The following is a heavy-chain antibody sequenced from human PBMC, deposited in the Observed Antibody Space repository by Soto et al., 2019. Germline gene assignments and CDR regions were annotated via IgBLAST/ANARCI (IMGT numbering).Heavy chain of an antibody. CDR2: ISYEGSDH. Sequence: GGSLRLSCAASRFTFSSYGMHWLRQAPGKGLEWVAVISYEGSDHYYADSVKGRFAVSRDNSKNTLFLQMNSLRAEDTAVYYCAKAGAMIVVVIPMVYWGQGTLVTVSS. CDR1: RFTFSSYG. V-gene: IGHV3-30*18. J-gene: IGHJ4*02. CDR3: AKAGAMIVVVIPMVY. D-gene: IGHD3-22*01.